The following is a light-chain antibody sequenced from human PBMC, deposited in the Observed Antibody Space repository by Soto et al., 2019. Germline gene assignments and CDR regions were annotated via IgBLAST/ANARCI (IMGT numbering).Light chain of an antibody. CDR2: KAS. J-gene: IGKJ4*01. Sequence: DIQMTQFPSTLSASVGDRVTITCRASQSIRSWLAWYQQKPGKAPNLLNYKASSVPSGVPSRFSGSGYGTEFTLTISSLQPDDIATYYCQQYDSYSTFGGGTKVQIK. CDR3: QQYDSYST. CDR1: QSIRSW. V-gene: IGKV1-5*03.